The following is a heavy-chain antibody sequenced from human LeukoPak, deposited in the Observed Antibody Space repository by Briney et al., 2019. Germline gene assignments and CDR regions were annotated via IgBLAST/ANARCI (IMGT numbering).Heavy chain of an antibody. CDR2: IYYSGST. D-gene: IGHD6-19*01. CDR3: ARDKVEWLVPGWFDP. V-gene: IGHV4-39*02. J-gene: IGHJ5*02. CDR1: GVSISSSSYY. Sequence: PSETLSLTCTVSGVSISSSSYYWGWIRQPPGKGLEWIGSIYYSGSTYYNPSLKSRVTISVDTSKNQFSLKLSSVTAADTAVYYCARDKVEWLVPGWFDPWGQGTLVTVSS.